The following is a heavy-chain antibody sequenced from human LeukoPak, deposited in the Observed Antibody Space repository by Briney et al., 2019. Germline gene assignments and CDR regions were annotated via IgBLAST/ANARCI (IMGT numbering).Heavy chain of an antibody. CDR1: GYTFTSYW. Sequence: GESLKISCQGSGYTFTSYWISWVRQMPGRGLEWMGIIYPGDSDTRYSPSFQGQVTISADKSVSTAYLQWSSLKASDTAMYYCARLWNGDYYFDYWGQGTLVTVPS. CDR2: IYPGDSDT. J-gene: IGHJ4*02. D-gene: IGHD4-17*01. CDR3: ARLWNGDYYFDY. V-gene: IGHV5-51*01.